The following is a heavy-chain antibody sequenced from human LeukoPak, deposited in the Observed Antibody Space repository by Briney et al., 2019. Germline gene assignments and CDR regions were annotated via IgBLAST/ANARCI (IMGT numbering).Heavy chain of an antibody. Sequence: ASVKVSCKASGGTFSSYAISWVRQAPGQGLEWMGGIIPIFGTANYAQKFQGRVTITRDTSASTAYMELSSLRSEDTAVYYCASPSISRSGWLPFDYWGQGTLVTVSS. CDR2: IIPIFGTA. V-gene: IGHV1-69*05. CDR3: ASPSISRSGWLPFDY. CDR1: GGTFSSYA. J-gene: IGHJ4*02. D-gene: IGHD6-19*01.